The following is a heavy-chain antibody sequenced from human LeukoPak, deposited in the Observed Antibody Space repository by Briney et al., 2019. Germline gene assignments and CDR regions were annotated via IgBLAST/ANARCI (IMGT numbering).Heavy chain of an antibody. D-gene: IGHD3-10*02. J-gene: IGHJ3*01. CDR1: GATITDGDTRSQCG. CDR2: IYHEGDT. CDR3: ARDCSAPRLWYGFAL. Sequence: PSETLSLTCSVSGATITDGDTRSQCGWTGLGRPPGKGLEWIGEIYHEGDTVYNPSFRSRVTISRDASKNQFSLNMDSLTAADTGVYDCARDCSAPRLWYGFALWGQGTVVTISS. V-gene: IGHV4-4*02.